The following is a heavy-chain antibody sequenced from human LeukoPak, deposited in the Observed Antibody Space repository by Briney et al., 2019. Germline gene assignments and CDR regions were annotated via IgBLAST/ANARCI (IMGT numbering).Heavy chain of an antibody. V-gene: IGHV3-13*01. CDR1: GFTFSSFD. CDR3: AREPPRGKYYYMDV. J-gene: IGHJ6*03. D-gene: IGHD1-1*01. Sequence: GGSLRLSCAASGFTFSSFDVHWVRQPTGQGLEWVSTIGTASDTYYPGSVEGRFTLSRDNAKNSLYLQMNSLTAGDTAVYYCAREPPRGKYYYMDVWGKGTTVTVSS. CDR2: IGTASDT.